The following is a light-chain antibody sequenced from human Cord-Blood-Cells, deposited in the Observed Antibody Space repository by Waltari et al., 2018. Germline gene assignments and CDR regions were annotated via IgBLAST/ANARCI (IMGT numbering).Light chain of an antibody. CDR2: GAS. Sequence: EIVLTQSPGTLSLSPGERATLSRRAGQSVSSSYLAWYPQKPGQPPMLLIYGASSRATGIPDRFSGSGSGTDFTLTISRLEPEDFAVYYCQQYGSSRFTFGPGTKVDIK. CDR3: QQYGSSRFT. V-gene: IGKV3-20*01. J-gene: IGKJ3*01. CDR1: QSVSSSY.